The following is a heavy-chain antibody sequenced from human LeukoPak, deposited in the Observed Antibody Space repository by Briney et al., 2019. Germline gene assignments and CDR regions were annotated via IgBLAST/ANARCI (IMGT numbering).Heavy chain of an antibody. CDR1: DGSISNYY. V-gene: IGHV4-59*08. CDR2: IYYSGST. D-gene: IGHD6-19*01. CDR3: ARNAAVATSRSWFDP. J-gene: IGHJ5*02. Sequence: SETLSLTCTVSDGSISNYYWSWIRQPPGKGLEWIGYIYYSGSTNYNPSLKSRVTLSVDTSKNQFSLKLSSVTAADTAVYYCARNAAVATSRSWFDPWGQGTLVTVSS.